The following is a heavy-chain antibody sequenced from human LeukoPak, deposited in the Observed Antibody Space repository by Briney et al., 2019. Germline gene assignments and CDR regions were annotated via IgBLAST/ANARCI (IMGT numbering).Heavy chain of an antibody. CDR1: GYSFPDYW. V-gene: IGHV5-51*01. CDR3: ARGYCGGANCYTFDY. Sequence: GASLKISWKGSGYSFPDYWIAWVRQTPGKSLEWMGIIYPDDSDTTYRPSFQGQVTISADKSISTAYLQWSSLKASDTAMYYCARGYCGGANCYTFDYWGQGTLVTVSS. CDR2: IYPDDSDT. D-gene: IGHD2-15*01. J-gene: IGHJ4*02.